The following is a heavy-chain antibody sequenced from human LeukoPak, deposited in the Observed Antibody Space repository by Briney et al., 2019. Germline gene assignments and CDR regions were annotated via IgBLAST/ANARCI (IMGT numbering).Heavy chain of an antibody. CDR3: ARESPDIVVVVTAALRRSWFDP. D-gene: IGHD2-15*01. J-gene: IGHJ5*02. V-gene: IGHV1-2*02. CDR2: INPDNGGT. CDR1: GYTFTGHY. Sequence: ASVKVSCKASGYTFTGHYIHWVRQAPGQGFEWMGWINPDNGGTNYAQKFQGRATMTRDTSISTAYMELTRLKSDDTAVYYCARESPDIVVVVTAALRRSWFDPWGQGTLVTVSS.